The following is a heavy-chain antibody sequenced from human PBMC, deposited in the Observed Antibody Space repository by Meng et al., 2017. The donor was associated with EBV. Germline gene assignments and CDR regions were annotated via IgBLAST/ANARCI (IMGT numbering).Heavy chain of an antibody. J-gene: IGHJ4*02. CDR3: ASESGRGYTPDY. Sequence: QVQVGQVGAEVKKPGSSVTVSCKTSGGTFTSDAISWVRQAPGQGLEWMGGLIPMSGAPNYAQKFQGRITITADESTSTHYMDLSSLRSEDTAVYYCASESGRGYTPDYWGQGTLVTVSS. D-gene: IGHD3-10*01. V-gene: IGHV1-69*01. CDR1: GGTFTSDA. CDR2: LIPMSGAP.